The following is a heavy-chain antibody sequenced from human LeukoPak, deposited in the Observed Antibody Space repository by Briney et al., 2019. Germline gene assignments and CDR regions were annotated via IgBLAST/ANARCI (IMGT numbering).Heavy chain of an antibody. CDR2: IYYSGST. D-gene: IGHD2-2*01. CDR3: ARDKPDIVVVPAVHAGWFDP. Sequence: SETLSLTCTVSGGSISSYYWSWIRQPPGKGLEWIGYIYYSGSTNYNPSLKSRVTISVDTSKNQFSLKLSSVTAADTAVYYCARDKPDIVVVPAVHAGWFDPWGQGTLVTVSS. CDR1: GGSISSYY. V-gene: IGHV4-59*12. J-gene: IGHJ5*02.